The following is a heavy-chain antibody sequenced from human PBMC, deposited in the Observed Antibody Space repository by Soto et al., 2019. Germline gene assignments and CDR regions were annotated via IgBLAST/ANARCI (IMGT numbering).Heavy chain of an antibody. V-gene: IGHV4-39*02. CDR3: AGDSTEYQGISGYAFDI. CDR2: IYYSGST. CDR1: GGSISSSSYY. Sequence: QLQLQESGPGLVKPSETLSLTCTVSGGSISSSSYYWGWIRQPPGKGLEWIGSIYYSGSTYYNPSLKSRVTISVDTSKNQFSLKLSSVTAADTAVYYCAGDSTEYQGISGYAFDIWGQGTMVTVSS. J-gene: IGHJ3*02. D-gene: IGHD2-2*01.